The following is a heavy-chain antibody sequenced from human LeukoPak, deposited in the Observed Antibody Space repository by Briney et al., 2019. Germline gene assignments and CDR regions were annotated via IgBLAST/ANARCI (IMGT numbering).Heavy chain of an antibody. CDR1: GFTFSSYG. Sequence: PGGSLRLSCAASGFTFSSYGMHWVCQAPGKGLEWVAFIRYDGSNKYYADSVKGRFTISRDNSKNTLYLQMNSLRAEDTAVYYCAKEWAGMVRGVTFDYWGQGTLVTVSS. D-gene: IGHD3-10*01. CDR3: AKEWAGMVRGVTFDY. CDR2: IRYDGSNK. J-gene: IGHJ4*02. V-gene: IGHV3-30*02.